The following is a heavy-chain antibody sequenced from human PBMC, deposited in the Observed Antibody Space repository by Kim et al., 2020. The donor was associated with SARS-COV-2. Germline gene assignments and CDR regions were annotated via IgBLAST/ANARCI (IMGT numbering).Heavy chain of an antibody. D-gene: IGHD3-22*01. J-gene: IGHJ1*01. V-gene: IGHV4-59*13. Sequence: SETLSLTCTVSGGSISSYYWSWIRQPPGKGLEWIGYIYYSGSTNYNPSLKSRVTISVDTSKNQFSLKLSSVTAADTAVYYCARAELDYDSQGTLIQYFQHWGQGTLVTVSS. CDR1: GGSISSYY. CDR2: IYYSGST. CDR3: ARAELDYDSQGTLIQYFQH.